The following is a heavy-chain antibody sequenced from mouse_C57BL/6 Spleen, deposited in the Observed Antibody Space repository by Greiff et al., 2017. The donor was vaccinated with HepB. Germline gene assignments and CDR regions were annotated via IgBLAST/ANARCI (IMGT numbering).Heavy chain of an antibody. CDR2: IDPSDSYT. J-gene: IGHJ2*01. V-gene: IGHV1-50*01. CDR1: GYTFPSYW. D-gene: IGHD4-1*01. CDR3: ARRLGRGGYFDY. Sequence: VQLQQPGAELVKPGASVKLFCKASGYTFPSYWMQWVKQRPGQGLEWIGEIDPSDSYTNYNQKFKGKATLTVDTSSSTDYMQLSSLTPEASAVYCCARRLGRGGYFDYWGQGTTLTVSS.